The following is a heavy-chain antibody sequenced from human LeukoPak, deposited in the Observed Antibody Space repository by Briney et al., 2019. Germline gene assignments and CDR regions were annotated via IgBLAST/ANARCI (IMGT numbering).Heavy chain of an antibody. J-gene: IGHJ4*02. V-gene: IGHV3-7*01. CDR2: IKPDGSLQ. Sequence: GGSLRLSCTASGFIFSSFWMAWVRQAPGKGLEWVANIKPDGSLQFYGDSVKGRFTISRDDAKNSLYLQMNNLRAEDTALYYCATSYDSSGCDWGQGTLVTVSS. D-gene: IGHD3-22*01. CDR3: ATSYDSSGCD. CDR1: GFIFSSFW.